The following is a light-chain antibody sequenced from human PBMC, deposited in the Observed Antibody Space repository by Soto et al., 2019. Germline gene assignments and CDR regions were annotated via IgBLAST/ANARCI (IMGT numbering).Light chain of an antibody. CDR2: GAS. J-gene: IGKJ2*01. CDR3: QQYNNWPAYT. V-gene: IGKV3-15*01. Sequence: EIVMTQSPATLSVSPGDRATVSCRASQSISSNLAWYQHKPGQAPRLLIYGASTRATGIPDRFSGSGSGAEFTLTNSNLQSEDFAVYYCQQYNNWPAYTFGQGTKLEI. CDR1: QSISSN.